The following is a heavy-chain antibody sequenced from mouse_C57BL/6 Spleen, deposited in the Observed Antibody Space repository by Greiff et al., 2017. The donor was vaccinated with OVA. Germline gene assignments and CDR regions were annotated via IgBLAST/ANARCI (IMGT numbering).Heavy chain of an antibody. CDR1: GYTFTDYY. V-gene: IGHV1-26*01. D-gene: IGHD1-1*01. CDR3: ARRGVLRWYFDV. CDR2: INPNNGGT. J-gene: IGHJ1*03. Sequence: EVQLQQSGPELVKPGASVKISCKASGYTFTDYYMNWVKQSHGKSLEWIGDINPNNGGTSYNQKFKGKATLTVDKSSSTAYMELRSLTSEDSAVYYCARRGVLRWYFDVWGTGTTVTVSS.